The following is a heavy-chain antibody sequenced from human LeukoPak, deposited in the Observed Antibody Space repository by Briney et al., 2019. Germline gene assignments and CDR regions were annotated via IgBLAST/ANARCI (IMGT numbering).Heavy chain of an antibody. V-gene: IGHV1-46*01. CDR1: GYTFTSYY. CDR3: ARQYYDFWSGYYSGNAPYYYYYMDV. D-gene: IGHD3-3*01. Sequence: ASVRVSCKASGYTFTSYYMHWVRQAPGQGLEWMGIINPSGGSTSYAQKLQGRVTMTRDMSTSTVYMELSSLRSEDTAVYYCARQYYDFWSGYYSGNAPYYYYYMDVWGKGTTVTVSS. CDR2: INPSGGST. J-gene: IGHJ6*03.